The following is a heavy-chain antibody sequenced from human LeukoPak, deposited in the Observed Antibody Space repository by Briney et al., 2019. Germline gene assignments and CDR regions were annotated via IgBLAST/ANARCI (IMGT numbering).Heavy chain of an antibody. Sequence: PSETLSLTCAVYGGSFSDYYWCWVRQAPGKGLEWVSAISGSGGSTYYADSVKGRFTISRDNSKNTLYLQMNSLRAEDTAVYYCAKAISPYCSGGSCYSGLFDYWGQGTLVTVSS. J-gene: IGHJ4*02. V-gene: IGHV3-23*01. D-gene: IGHD2-15*01. CDR3: AKAISPYCSGGSCYSGLFDY. CDR2: ISGSGGST. CDR1: GGSFSDYY.